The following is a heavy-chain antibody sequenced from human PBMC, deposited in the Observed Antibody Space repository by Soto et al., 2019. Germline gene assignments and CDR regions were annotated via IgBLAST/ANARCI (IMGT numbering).Heavy chain of an antibody. D-gene: IGHD6-19*01. V-gene: IGHV3-23*01. J-gene: IGHJ4*02. CDR2: ISGSGGST. CDR3: AKDERGIAVAGTYAGY. CDR1: GFTFSSYA. Sequence: GGSLRLSCAASGFTFSSYAMSWVRQAPGKGLEWVSAISGSGGSTYYADSVKGRFTISRDNSKNTLYLQMNSLRAEDTAVYYCAKDERGIAVAGTYAGYWGQGTLVTVSS.